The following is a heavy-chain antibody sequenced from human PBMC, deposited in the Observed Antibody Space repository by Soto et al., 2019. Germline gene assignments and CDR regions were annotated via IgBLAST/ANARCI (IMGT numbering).Heavy chain of an antibody. V-gene: IGHV4-59*01. CDR2: IYYSGST. J-gene: IGHJ3*02. CDR1: GGSISSYY. CDR3: ARVDYYDSSGSRPYDAFDI. Sequence: QVQLQESGPGLVKPSETLSLTCTVSGGSISSYYWSWLRQPPGKGLEWIGYIYYSGSTNYNPSLKSRVTISVDTSNNQFALKLSSVTAADTAVYYCARVDYYDSSGSRPYDAFDIWGQGTMVTVSS. D-gene: IGHD3-22*01.